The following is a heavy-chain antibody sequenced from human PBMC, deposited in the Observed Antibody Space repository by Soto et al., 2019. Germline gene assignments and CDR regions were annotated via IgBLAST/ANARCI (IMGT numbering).Heavy chain of an antibody. CDR3: ARAHAPTLPFDY. D-gene: IGHD2-2*01. J-gene: IGHJ4*01. Sequence: SETLALTCTVSGRSIRNVYWSWIRQPPGKGLEWIGFIFHSGNAKYNPSLKSLVTISVDTSKNQFSLSLDSVTAADTAVYFCARAHAPTLPFDYWGQGTLVTVSS. CDR1: GRSIRNVY. CDR2: IFHSGNA. V-gene: IGHV4-59*01.